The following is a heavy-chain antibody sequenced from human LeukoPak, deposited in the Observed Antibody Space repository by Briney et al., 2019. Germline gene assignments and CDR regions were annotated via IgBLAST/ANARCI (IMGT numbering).Heavy chain of an antibody. CDR1: GFTFSSYG. CDR2: ISYDGSNI. Sequence: GVSLRLSCAASGFTFSSYGMHWVRQAPGKGLEWVAVISYDGSNIYYADSVKGRFTIARDNSKNTLCLQMNSLRAEDTAVYYCAKDPGVVVVAATGLDYWGQGTLVTVSS. D-gene: IGHD2-15*01. CDR3: AKDPGVVVVAATGLDY. V-gene: IGHV3-30*18. J-gene: IGHJ4*02.